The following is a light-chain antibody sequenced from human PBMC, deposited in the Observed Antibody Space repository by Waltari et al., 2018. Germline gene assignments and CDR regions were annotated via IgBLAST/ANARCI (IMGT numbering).Light chain of an antibody. CDR1: QSLLYYSNGKNY. CDR3: QQYYRSRS. CDR2: WAS. V-gene: IGKV4-1*01. J-gene: IGKJ1*01. Sequence: DVVLTQSPDSLAVSLGERATVTCRSSQSLLYYSNGKNYFAWYQQRQGQPPKLLISWASTRESGVPDRFSGSGSGTDFTLTINSLQPEDVAVYYCQQYYRSRSFGQGTKVEIK.